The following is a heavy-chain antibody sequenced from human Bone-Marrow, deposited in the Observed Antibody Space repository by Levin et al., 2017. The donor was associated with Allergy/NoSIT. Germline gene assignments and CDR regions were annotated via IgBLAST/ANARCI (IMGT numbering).Heavy chain of an antibody. CDR1: GFSLSTSGVG. CDR3: AQIKTVLRYFDWSLDY. V-gene: IGHV2-5*02. D-gene: IGHD3-9*01. Sequence: SGPTLVKPTQTLTLTCTFSGFSLSTSGVGVGWIRQPPGKALEWLALIYWDDDKRYSPSLKSRLTITKDTSKNQVVLTMTNMDPVDTATYYCAQIKTVLRYFDWSLDYWGQGTLVTVSS. CDR2: IYWDDDK. J-gene: IGHJ4*02.